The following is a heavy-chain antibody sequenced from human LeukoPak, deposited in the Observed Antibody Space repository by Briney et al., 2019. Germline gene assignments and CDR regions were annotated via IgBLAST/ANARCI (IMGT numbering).Heavy chain of an antibody. V-gene: IGHV4-30-4*07. D-gene: IGHD3-16*01. Sequence: PSETLSLTCAVSGGSISSGGYSWSWIRQPPGKGLEWIGYIYYSGSTYYNPSLKSRVTISVDTSKNQFSLKLSSVTAADTAVYYCARARAGVLSYGPPDYWGQGALVTVSS. CDR3: ARARAGVLSYGPPDY. CDR1: GGSISSGGYS. J-gene: IGHJ4*02. CDR2: IYYSGST.